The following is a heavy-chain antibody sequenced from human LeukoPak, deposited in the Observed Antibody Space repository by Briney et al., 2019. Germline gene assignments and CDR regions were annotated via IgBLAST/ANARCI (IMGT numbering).Heavy chain of an antibody. J-gene: IGHJ4*02. Sequence: AGGSLRLSCAASGFTFSSYEMNWVRKAPGKGLEWVSYISSSGSTIYYADSVKGRFTISRDNAKNSLYLQMNSLRAEDTAVYYCASKPGYYSYWGQGTLVTVSS. CDR2: ISSSGSTI. CDR3: ASKPGYYSY. CDR1: GFTFSSYE. D-gene: IGHD3-9*01. V-gene: IGHV3-48*03.